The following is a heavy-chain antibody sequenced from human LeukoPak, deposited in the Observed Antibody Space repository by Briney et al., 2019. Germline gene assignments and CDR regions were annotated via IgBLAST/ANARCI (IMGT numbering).Heavy chain of an antibody. CDR2: MSPNSGDT. Sequence: GASVKVSCKASGYTFTSYDFNWVRQATGQRPEWMGWMSPNSGDTGYAQKFQDRVTMTRNTSISTAYMELSSLRSDDTAVYYCARDRTLAVGGYYFDYWGQGTLVTVSS. J-gene: IGHJ4*02. V-gene: IGHV1-8*01. CDR1: GYTFTSYD. D-gene: IGHD1-26*01. CDR3: ARDRTLAVGGYYFDY.